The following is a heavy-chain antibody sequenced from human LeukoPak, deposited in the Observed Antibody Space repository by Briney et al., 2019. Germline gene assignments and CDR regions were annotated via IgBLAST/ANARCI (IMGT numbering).Heavy chain of an antibody. J-gene: IGHJ4*02. D-gene: IGHD5-24*01. CDR1: VGSFSGYY. CDR2: INHSGNT. CDR3: ARVVEMATITVDY. V-gene: IGHV4-34*01. Sequence: SETLSLTCAVYVGSFSGYYWSCIRQPPGKGVEWIGEINHSGNTNYNPSLKSRVTISVDTSKNQFSMKLRSVTAADTAVYYCARVVEMATITVDYWGQGTLVTVYS.